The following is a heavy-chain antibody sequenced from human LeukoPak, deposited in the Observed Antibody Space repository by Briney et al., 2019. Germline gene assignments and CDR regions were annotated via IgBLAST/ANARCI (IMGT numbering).Heavy chain of an antibody. CDR3: AREGTSGTHLNWFDP. Sequence: TETLSLTCTVSGGSISSSSYYWGWIRQPPGKGLEWIGSIYYSGSTYYNPSLKSRVTISVDTSKNQFSLKLSSVTAADTAVYYCAREGTSGTHLNWFDPWGQGTLVTVSS. CDR2: IYYSGST. D-gene: IGHD1-1*01. V-gene: IGHV4-39*07. CDR1: GGSISSSSYY. J-gene: IGHJ5*02.